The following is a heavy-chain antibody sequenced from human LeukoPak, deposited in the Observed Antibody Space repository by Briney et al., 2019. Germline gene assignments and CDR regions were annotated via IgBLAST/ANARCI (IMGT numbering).Heavy chain of an antibody. Sequence: GGSLRLSCAASGFTLSTYWMNWVRQAPGKGLVWVSSINNYGSRMNYADSVKGRFTISRDNAKNTLYLQMNSLRAEDTAVYYCAKAMCSGGTCYCHFDYWGQGTLVTVSS. D-gene: IGHD2-15*01. CDR1: GFTLSTYW. CDR2: INNYGSRM. CDR3: AKAMCSGGTCYCHFDY. J-gene: IGHJ4*02. V-gene: IGHV3-74*01.